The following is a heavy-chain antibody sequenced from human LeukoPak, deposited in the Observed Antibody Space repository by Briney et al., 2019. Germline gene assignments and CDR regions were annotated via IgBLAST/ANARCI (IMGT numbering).Heavy chain of an antibody. CDR3: ARLGYCSGGSCYSLYYFDY. Sequence: SETLSLTCTVSGGSISSYYWSWIRQPPGKGLEWIGYIYYSGSTNYNPSLKSRVTISVDTPKNQFSLKLSSVTAADTAVYYCARLGYCSGGSCYSLYYFDYWGQGTLVTVSS. CDR2: IYYSGST. CDR1: GGSISSYY. V-gene: IGHV4-59*01. D-gene: IGHD2-15*01. J-gene: IGHJ4*02.